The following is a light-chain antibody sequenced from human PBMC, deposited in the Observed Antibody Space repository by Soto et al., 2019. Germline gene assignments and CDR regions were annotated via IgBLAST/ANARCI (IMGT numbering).Light chain of an antibody. J-gene: IGKJ5*01. CDR3: QQYNTWPPIT. CDR1: QSVRSN. V-gene: IGKV3-15*01. Sequence: EIVMTQSPATLSVSPGARVPLSCRASQSVRSNLAWYQQKPGQAPRLLIYGASTRATGLPARFSGSGSGTDFTLTISSLQSEDFAVYYCQQYNTWPPITFGQGTRLEIK. CDR2: GAS.